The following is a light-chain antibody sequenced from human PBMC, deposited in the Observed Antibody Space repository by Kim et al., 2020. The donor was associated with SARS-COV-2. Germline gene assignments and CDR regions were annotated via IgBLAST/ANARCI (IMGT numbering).Light chain of an antibody. V-gene: IGKV2-28*01. CDR3: MQALHTVFT. CDR2: LAS. CDR1: QSLLHANGDNC. Sequence: EPASISCRSSQSLLHANGDNCLDWYLQKPGQSPQLLNYLASNRTSGVPDRFSGSGSGTDFTLRISRVEAGDVGTYYCMQALHTVFTFGQGTKLE. J-gene: IGKJ2*01.